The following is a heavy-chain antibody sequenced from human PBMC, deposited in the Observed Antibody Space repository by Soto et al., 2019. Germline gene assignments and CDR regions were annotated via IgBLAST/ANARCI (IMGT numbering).Heavy chain of an antibody. CDR2: IDPSDSYT. CDR1: GYSFTSYW. V-gene: IGHV5-10-1*01. Sequence: PGESLKISCKGSGYSFTSYWISWVRQIPGKGLEWMGRIDPSDSYTNYSPSFQGHVTISADKSISTAYLQWSSLKASDTAMYYCARDTDSSSWYAPRNYYGMDVWGQGATVTVSS. J-gene: IGHJ6*02. CDR3: ARDTDSSSWYAPRNYYGMDV. D-gene: IGHD6-13*01.